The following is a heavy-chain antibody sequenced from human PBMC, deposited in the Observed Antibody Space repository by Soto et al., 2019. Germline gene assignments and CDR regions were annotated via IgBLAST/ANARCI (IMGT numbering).Heavy chain of an antibody. CDR3: ASSLKMAVAGNTPGY. D-gene: IGHD6-19*01. Sequence: PSETLPLTCAVYGGSFSGYYWSWIRQPPGKGLEWIGEINHSGSTNYNPSLKSRVTISVDTSKNQFSLKLSSVTAADTAVYYCASSLKMAVAGNTPGYWGQGTLVTVSS. CDR1: GGSFSGYY. J-gene: IGHJ4*02. CDR2: INHSGST. V-gene: IGHV4-34*01.